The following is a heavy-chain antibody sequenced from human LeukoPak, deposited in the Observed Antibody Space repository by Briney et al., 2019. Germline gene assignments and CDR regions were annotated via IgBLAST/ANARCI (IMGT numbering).Heavy chain of an antibody. D-gene: IGHD3-3*01. Sequence: ASVTVSCKASGYTFTVYYMHWVRQAPGQGLEWMGWINPNSGGTNYAQKFQGRVTMTRDTSISTAYMELSRLRSDDTAVYYCARDVEITIFGVGDRGYWGQGTLVTVSS. V-gene: IGHV1-2*02. CDR2: INPNSGGT. CDR3: ARDVEITIFGVGDRGY. CDR1: GYTFTVYY. J-gene: IGHJ4*02.